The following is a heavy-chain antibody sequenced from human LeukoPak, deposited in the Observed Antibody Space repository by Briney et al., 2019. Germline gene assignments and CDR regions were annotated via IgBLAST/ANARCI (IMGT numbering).Heavy chain of an antibody. J-gene: IGHJ4*02. D-gene: IGHD3-22*01. Sequence: GGSLRLSCAVSGITLSNYGMSWVRQAPGKGLEWVAGISDSGGRTNYADSVKGRFTISRDNPKNSLYLQMNSLRAEDTAVYYCARDGHTYYYDSSGYYPFDYWGQGTLVTVSS. CDR3: ARDGHTYYYDSSGYYPFDY. CDR1: GITLSNYG. CDR2: ISDSGGRT. V-gene: IGHV3-23*01.